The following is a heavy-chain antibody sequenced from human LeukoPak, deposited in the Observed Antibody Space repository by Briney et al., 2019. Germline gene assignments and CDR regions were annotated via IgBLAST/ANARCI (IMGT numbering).Heavy chain of an antibody. J-gene: IGHJ4*02. CDR1: GYTFTGYY. CDR2: INPNSGGT. CDR3: ARDLYQSIGSGWPD. Sequence: ASVKVSCKASGYTFTGYYMHWVRQAPGQGLEWMGWINPNSGGTNYAQKFQGRVTMTTDTSTSTAYMELRSLRSDDTAVYYCARDLYQSIGSGWPDWGQGTLVTVSS. V-gene: IGHV1-2*02. D-gene: IGHD6-19*01.